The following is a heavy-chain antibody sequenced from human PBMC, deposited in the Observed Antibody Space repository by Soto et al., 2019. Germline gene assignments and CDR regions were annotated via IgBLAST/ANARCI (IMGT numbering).Heavy chain of an antibody. J-gene: IGHJ5*02. CDR3: ASLTMVRGVSCWFDP. V-gene: IGHV4-39*01. Sequence: PSETLSLTCTVSGGSISSSSYYWGWIRQPPGKGLEWIGSIYYSGSTYYNPSLKSRVTISVDTSKNQFSLKLSSVAAADTAVYYCASLTMVRGVSCWFDPWGQGTLVTVS. CDR1: GGSISSSSYY. CDR2: IYYSGST. D-gene: IGHD3-10*01.